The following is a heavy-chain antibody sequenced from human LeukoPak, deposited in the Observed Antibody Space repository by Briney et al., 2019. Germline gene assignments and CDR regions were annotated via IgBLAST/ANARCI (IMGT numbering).Heavy chain of an antibody. J-gene: IGHJ4*02. D-gene: IGHD3-10*01. CDR3: AGGGGSWFGGYFDY. CDR2: ISSSSDTI. Sequence: PGGSLRLSCAASGFTFSSYTLNWVRQAPGKGLEWVSSISSSSDTIYYAESVKGRFTISRDNAKSSLYLQMSSLRAEDTAVYYCAGGGGSWFGGYFDYWGQGNLVTVSS. CDR1: GFTFSSYT. V-gene: IGHV3-48*01.